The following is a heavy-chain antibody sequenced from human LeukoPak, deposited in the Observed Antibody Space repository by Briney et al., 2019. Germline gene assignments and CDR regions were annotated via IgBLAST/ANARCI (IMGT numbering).Heavy chain of an antibody. J-gene: IGHJ5*02. CDR1: GGSINKYY. Sequence: NASETLSLTCTVSGGSINKYYWSWIRQPPGKGLEWIGYIYYSGSTKYNPSLKSRVTISVDTSKNQFSLKLNSVTAADTAVYYCARHDGGSYGNWFDPWGQGTLVTVSS. D-gene: IGHD1-26*01. CDR3: ARHDGGSYGNWFDP. CDR2: IYYSGST. V-gene: IGHV4-59*08.